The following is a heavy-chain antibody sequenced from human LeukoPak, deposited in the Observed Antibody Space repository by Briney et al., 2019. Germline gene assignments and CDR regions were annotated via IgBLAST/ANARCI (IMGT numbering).Heavy chain of an antibody. CDR3: ARVSPLTTFDY. CDR2: IYYGEST. D-gene: IGHD4-17*01. Sequence: SETLSLTCTVSGGSISGSSYYWGWIRQPPGKGLKWIGSIYYGESTYYNPSLKSRVTISVDTSKNQFSLKLSSVTAADTAVYYCARVSPLTTFDYWGQGTLVTVSS. V-gene: IGHV4-39*07. CDR1: GGSISGSSYY. J-gene: IGHJ4*02.